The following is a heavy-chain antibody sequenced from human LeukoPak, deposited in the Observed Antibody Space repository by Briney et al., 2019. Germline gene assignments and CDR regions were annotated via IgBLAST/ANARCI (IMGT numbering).Heavy chain of an antibody. J-gene: IGHJ4*02. V-gene: IGHV3-23*01. CDR3: AKDRGSSSLYFDY. Sequence: GGSLRLSCAASGFTFSSYAMSWVRQAPGKGLEWVSAISGSSGSTYYADAVKGRFTISRDNSKNTLYLQMSSLRAEDTAVYYCAKDRGSSSLYFDYWGQGTLVTVSS. CDR1: GFTFSSYA. D-gene: IGHD6-13*01. CDR2: ISGSSGST.